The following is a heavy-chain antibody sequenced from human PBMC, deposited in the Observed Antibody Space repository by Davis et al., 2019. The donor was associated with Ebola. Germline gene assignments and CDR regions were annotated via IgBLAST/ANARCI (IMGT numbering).Heavy chain of an antibody. J-gene: IGHJ6*04. Sequence: AASVKVSCKASGGTFSSYTISWVRQAPGQGLEWMGRIIPILGIANYAQKLQGRVTMTTDTSTSTAYMELRSLRSDDTAVYYCAKGRGSSSWYKYYYYGMDVWGKGTTVTVSS. CDR3: AKGRGSSSWYKYYYYGMDV. V-gene: IGHV1-69*02. CDR2: IIPILGIA. D-gene: IGHD6-13*01. CDR1: GGTFSSYT.